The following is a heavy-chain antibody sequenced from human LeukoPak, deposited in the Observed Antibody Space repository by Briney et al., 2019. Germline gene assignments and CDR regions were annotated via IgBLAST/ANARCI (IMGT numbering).Heavy chain of an antibody. Sequence: NPSETLSLTCAVSGASISSNWWNWVRQPPGKGLEWIGKIHHSGSANYNPSLKSRVTISLDTSENHFSLRLSSVTAADTAVYYCVRDRGEFSYNHDYWGQGTLVTVSS. J-gene: IGHJ4*02. CDR1: GASISSNW. V-gene: IGHV4-4*02. CDR2: IHHSGSA. D-gene: IGHD3-10*01. CDR3: VRDRGEFSYNHDY.